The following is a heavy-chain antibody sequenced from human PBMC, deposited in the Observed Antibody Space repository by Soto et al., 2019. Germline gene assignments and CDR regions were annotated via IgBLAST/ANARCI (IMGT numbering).Heavy chain of an antibody. V-gene: IGHV4-59*01. Sequence: QVQLQESGPGLVKPSETLSLTCTVSGGSISSYYWSWIRQPPGKGLEWIGFIFYSGSTSYNPSLTSSVTRARVTSGYQFSLGLPSVTGADTAVYSCARLIGDPVGRVTPCGLGSPVAVSS. CDR2: IFYSGST. J-gene: IGHJ5*02. CDR1: GGSISSYY. D-gene: IGHD3-10*01. CDR3: ARLIGDPVGRVTP.